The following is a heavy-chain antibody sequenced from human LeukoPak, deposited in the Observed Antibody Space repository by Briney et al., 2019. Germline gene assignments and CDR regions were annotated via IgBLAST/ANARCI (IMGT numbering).Heavy chain of an antibody. CDR1: GFIFSNYE. D-gene: IGHD4-11*01. CDR2: ISSTGGDI. CDR3: ARDLPTETYRAYFDN. V-gene: IGHV3-48*03. J-gene: IGHJ4*02. Sequence: GGSLRLSCAGSGFIFSNYEMNWVRQAPGKGLEWVSYISSTGGDIYYADSVKGRFTISRDNAERSVYLQMNSLRAEDTAVYYCARDLPTETYRAYFDNWGQGTLVTVSS.